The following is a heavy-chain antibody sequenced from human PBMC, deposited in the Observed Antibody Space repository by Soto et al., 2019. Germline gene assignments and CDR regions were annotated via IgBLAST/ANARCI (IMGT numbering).Heavy chain of an antibody. D-gene: IGHD6-19*01. J-gene: IGHJ4*02. V-gene: IGHV3-43D*04. CDR2: ISWDGGST. CDR1: GFTFDDYA. CDR3: AKSTPTNSGWDY. Sequence: LRLSCAASGFTFDDYAMHWVRQAPGKGLEWVSLISWDGGSTYYADSVKGRFTISRDNSKNSLYLQMNSLRAEDTALYYCAKSTPTNSGWDYWGQGTLVTVSS.